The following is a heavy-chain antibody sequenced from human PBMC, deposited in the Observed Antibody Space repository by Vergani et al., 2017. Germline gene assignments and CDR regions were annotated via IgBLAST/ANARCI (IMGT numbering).Heavy chain of an antibody. Sequence: QVQLVQSGAEVKKPGASVKVSCKASGYTFTSYYMHWVRQAPGQGLEWMGIINPSGPSITYAQTFQERVTMTRETSTNTVYMELSSLRSDDPAVYYCARGVEATISGRLDYWGQGTLVTVSS. CDR2: INPSGPSI. CDR1: GYTFTSYY. CDR3: ARGVEATISGRLDY. D-gene: IGHD1-26*01. V-gene: IGHV1-46*03. J-gene: IGHJ4*02.